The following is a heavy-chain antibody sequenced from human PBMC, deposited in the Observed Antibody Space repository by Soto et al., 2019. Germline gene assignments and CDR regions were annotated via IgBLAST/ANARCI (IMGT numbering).Heavy chain of an antibody. Sequence: QIQLVQSGAEVKKPGASVRVSCMTSGYIFTTSAMHWVRLAPGQRLEWLGWLNTGNGNTQYSQNFQGRVTITRDTSAKTAYMALSSLRSEDTAVYYCARDRATGFGSVVRRNWLDPWGQGTLVTVSS. CDR1: GYIFTTSA. CDR3: ARDRATGFGSVVRRNWLDP. D-gene: IGHD2-15*01. V-gene: IGHV1-3*04. CDR2: LNTGNGNT. J-gene: IGHJ5*02.